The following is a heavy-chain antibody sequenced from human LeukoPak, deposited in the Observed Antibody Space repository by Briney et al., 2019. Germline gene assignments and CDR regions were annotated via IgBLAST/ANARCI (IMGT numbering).Heavy chain of an antibody. D-gene: IGHD2-8*01. Sequence: SETLSLTCTVSGGSISSSSYYWGWIRQPPGKGLEWIGSIYYSGSTYYNPSLKSRVTISEDTSKNQFSLKLISVTAADTAVYYCARELCTNGVCYTSRYFDLWGRGTLVTVSS. CDR2: IYYSGST. CDR3: ARELCTNGVCYTSRYFDL. CDR1: GGSISSSSYY. V-gene: IGHV4-39*07. J-gene: IGHJ2*01.